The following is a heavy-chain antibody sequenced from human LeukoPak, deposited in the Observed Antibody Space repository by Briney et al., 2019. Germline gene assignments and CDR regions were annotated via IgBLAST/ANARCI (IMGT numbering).Heavy chain of an antibody. D-gene: IGHD3-10*01. V-gene: IGHV3-21*01. Sequence: PGGSLRLSCSASGFTFSNYILNWVRQAPGEGLEWDSSSSTSSTYMYYADSVKGRFTISRDNAKSSLYLQMDSLRAEDTAVYYCARAMSFYYGSAFDYWGQGTLVTVSS. CDR1: GFTFSNYI. CDR2: SSTSSTYM. CDR3: ARAMSFYYGSAFDY. J-gene: IGHJ4*02.